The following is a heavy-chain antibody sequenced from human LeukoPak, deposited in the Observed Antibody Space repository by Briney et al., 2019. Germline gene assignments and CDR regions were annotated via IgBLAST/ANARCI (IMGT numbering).Heavy chain of an antibody. V-gene: IGHV1-2*02. CDR1: GYTFTGYY. CDR2: INPNSGGT. Sequence: GASVKVSCKASGYTFTGYYMHWVRQAPGQGLEWMGWINPNSGGTNYAQKFQGRVTMTRDTSISTAYMELSRLRSDATAVDYCASYCGYDYAHLDYWGQGTLVTVSS. D-gene: IGHD5-12*01. CDR3: ASYCGYDYAHLDY. J-gene: IGHJ4*02.